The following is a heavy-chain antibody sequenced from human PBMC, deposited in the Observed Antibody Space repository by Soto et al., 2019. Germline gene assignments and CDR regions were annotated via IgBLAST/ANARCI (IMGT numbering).Heavy chain of an antibody. D-gene: IGHD6-13*01. Sequence: PGGSLRLSCAASGFTFSSYGMHWVRQAPGKGLEWVAVISYDGSNKYYADSVKGRFTISRDNSKNTLYLQMSSLRPEDTAVYYCAKDDRRSSWLPADYWGQGTLVTVSS. V-gene: IGHV3-30*18. CDR2: ISYDGSNK. CDR3: AKDDRRSSWLPADY. CDR1: GFTFSSYG. J-gene: IGHJ4*02.